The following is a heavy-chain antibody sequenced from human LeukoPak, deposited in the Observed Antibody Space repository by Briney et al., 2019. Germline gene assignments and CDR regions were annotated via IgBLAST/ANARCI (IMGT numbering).Heavy chain of an antibody. CDR3: AKAPYDSSGSYYYHYGMDV. Sequence: PGGSLRLSCVASGFTFSDFDMNWVRQAPGKGLEWISYISSSRSTFYYADSVKGRFTVSRDNARNSLYLQMNSLRAEDTAVYYCAKAPYDSSGSYYYHYGMDVWGQGTTVTVSS. CDR1: GFTFSDFD. J-gene: IGHJ6*02. CDR2: ISSSRSTF. D-gene: IGHD3-22*01. V-gene: IGHV3-48*01.